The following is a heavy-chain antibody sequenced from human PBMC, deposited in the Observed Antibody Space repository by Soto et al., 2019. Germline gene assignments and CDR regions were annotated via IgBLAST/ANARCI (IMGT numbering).Heavy chain of an antibody. J-gene: IGHJ2*01. Sequence: EVQLVESGGGLVQPGRSLRLSCAASGFTFDDYAMHWVRQAPGKGLEWVSGISWNSGSIGYADSVKSRFTISRDNAKNFLYLQMNRLGAEDTALYYCAKDRRPWDGDYVGWYFDLWGRGILVTVSS. CDR3: AKDRRPWDGDYVGWYFDL. V-gene: IGHV3-9*01. D-gene: IGHD4-17*01. CDR2: ISWNSGSI. CDR1: GFTFDDYA.